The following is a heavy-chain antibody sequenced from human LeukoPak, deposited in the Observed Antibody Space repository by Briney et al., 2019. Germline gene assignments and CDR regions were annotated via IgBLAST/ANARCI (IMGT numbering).Heavy chain of an antibody. CDR2: IWYDGSNK. J-gene: IGHJ3*02. CDR1: GFTFSSYG. CDR3: ARASNNSGWYMSAFDI. V-gene: IGHV3-33*01. D-gene: IGHD6-19*01. Sequence: PGGSLRLSCAASGFTFSSYGMHWVRQAPGKGLEWVAVIWYDGSNKYYADSVKGRFTISRDNSKNTLYLQMNSLRAEDTAVYYCARASNNSGWYMSAFDIWGQGTMVTVSS.